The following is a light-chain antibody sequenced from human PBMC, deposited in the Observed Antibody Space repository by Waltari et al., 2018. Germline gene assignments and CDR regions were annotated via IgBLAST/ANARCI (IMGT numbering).Light chain of an antibody. CDR1: QSVSSNY. CDR3: QEYDDSPPWT. CDR2: GAS. V-gene: IGKV3-20*01. Sequence: EIVLTQSPGTLSLSPEERATLSCRASQSVSSNYLAWFQQKPGQAPRLLIYGASSRATGIPDRFSGSGSGTDFTLTISRLEPEDFAVYYCQEYDDSPPWTFGQGTKVEIK. J-gene: IGKJ1*01.